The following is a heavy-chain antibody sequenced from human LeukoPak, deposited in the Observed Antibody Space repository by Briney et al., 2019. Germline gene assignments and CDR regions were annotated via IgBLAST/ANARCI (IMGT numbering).Heavy chain of an antibody. V-gene: IGHV3-48*04. D-gene: IGHD2-15*01. J-gene: IGHJ4*02. CDR3: ARQHCSGGSCYFDY. CDR2: ISSSGSTI. Sequence: GGSLRLSCAASGFAFGTYSMNWVRQAPGKGLEWVSYISSSGSTIYYADSVKGRFTISRDNAKNSLFLQMNSLRAEDTAVYYCARQHCSGGSCYFDYWGQGTLVTVSS. CDR1: GFAFGTYS.